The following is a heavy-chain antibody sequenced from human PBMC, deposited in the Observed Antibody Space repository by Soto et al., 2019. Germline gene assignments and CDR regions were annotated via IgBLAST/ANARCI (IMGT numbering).Heavy chain of an antibody. V-gene: IGHV1-69*13. CDR1: GGTFSTSA. J-gene: IGHJ4*02. D-gene: IGHD2-21*02. Sequence: SVKVSCKASGGTFSTSAISWVRQAPGQGLEWMGGIMPIFRTPDYAQKFQARVTITADESTSTAYMELSSLRSEDTAVYYCARSIVVVTAADYWGQGTLVTVSS. CDR2: IMPIFRTP. CDR3: ARSIVVVTAADY.